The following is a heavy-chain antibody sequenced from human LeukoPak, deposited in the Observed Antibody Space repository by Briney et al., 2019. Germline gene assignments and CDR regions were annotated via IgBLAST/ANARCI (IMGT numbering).Heavy chain of an antibody. CDR1: GFTFSSYA. J-gene: IGHJ4*02. CDR3: AKTPGLDYDSSGYEGY. Sequence: GGSLRHSCAPSGFTFSSYAMSWVRQAPGKGLEWVSAISGSGGSTYYADSVRGRFTISRDNSKNTLYLQINSLRAEDTAVYYCAKTPGLDYDSSGYEGYWGQGTLVTVSS. CDR2: ISGSGGST. D-gene: IGHD3-22*01. V-gene: IGHV3-23*01.